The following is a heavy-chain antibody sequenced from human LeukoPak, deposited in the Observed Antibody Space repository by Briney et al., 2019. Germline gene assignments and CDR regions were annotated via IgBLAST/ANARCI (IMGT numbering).Heavy chain of an antibody. V-gene: IGHV3-7*03. CDR3: MKWGSAADIQD. Sequence: HPGGSLRLSCEASGFTFTSHWMGWVRQAPGKGLEWVANINPAGSDTYNVDSVKGGFTFSRENVKKWTFLQMNSLRVEETALYYCMKWGSAADIQDWGQGTLVTVSS. CDR2: INPAGSDT. D-gene: IGHD6-25*01. J-gene: IGHJ4*02. CDR1: GFTFTSHW.